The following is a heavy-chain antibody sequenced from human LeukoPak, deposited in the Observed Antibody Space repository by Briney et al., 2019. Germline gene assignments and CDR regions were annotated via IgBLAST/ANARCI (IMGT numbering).Heavy chain of an antibody. CDR3: VRDHHRRLYDSQARDTFDT. CDR1: GFIFSSYS. CDR2: ISSSSSTI. J-gene: IGHJ3*02. Sequence: GGSLRLSCAASGFIFSSYSMNWVRQAPGKGLEWVSYISSSSSTIYYADSVKGRFTISRDNAKNSLYLQMNSLRAEDTAVYCVRDHHRRLYDSQARDTFDTWGQGTMVTVSS. V-gene: IGHV3-48*01. D-gene: IGHD3-22*01.